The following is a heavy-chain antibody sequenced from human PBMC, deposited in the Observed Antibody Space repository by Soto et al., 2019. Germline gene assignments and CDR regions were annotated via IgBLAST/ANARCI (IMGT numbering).Heavy chain of an antibody. CDR1: GFTFSNAW. CDR2: IKSKSAGGTT. D-gene: IGHD3-22*01. CDR3: AGGHRSSGKIFDS. Sequence: EVRLVESGGGLVKPGGSVRLSCAASGFTFSNAWMSWVRQAPGKGLEWVGRIKSKSAGGTTEYDAPVKDRFTISRDDSKNTLYLQMNSLKIEDTAVYYCAGGHRSSGKIFDSWGQGTLVTVSS. J-gene: IGHJ4*02. V-gene: IGHV3-15*01.